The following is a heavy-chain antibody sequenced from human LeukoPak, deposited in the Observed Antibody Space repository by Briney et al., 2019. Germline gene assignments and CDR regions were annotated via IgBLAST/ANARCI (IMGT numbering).Heavy chain of an antibody. D-gene: IGHD3-22*01. Sequence: GGSLRLSCAAFGFTFSSYEMNWVRPAPGRGLEWVANIKQDGSEKYYVDFVKGRLTTSRDNAKNSLYLQMNSLRAEDTAVYYCARLTAYYYDSSGYYYGSPHAFDIWGQGTMVTVSS. CDR3: ARLTAYYYDSSGYYYGSPHAFDI. V-gene: IGHV3-7*01. CDR2: IKQDGSEK. CDR1: GFTFSSYE. J-gene: IGHJ3*02.